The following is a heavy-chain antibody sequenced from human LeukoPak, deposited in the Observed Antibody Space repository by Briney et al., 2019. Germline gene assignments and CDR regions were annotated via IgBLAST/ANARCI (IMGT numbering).Heavy chain of an antibody. D-gene: IGHD2-15*01. Sequence: GESLKLSCKGSGYSFTSYWIGWVRQMPGKGLEWMGIIYPGDSDTRYSPSFQCQVTISADKSISTAYLQWSSLKASDTAMYDCARHKVVGGNWFDPWGQGTLVTVSS. CDR3: ARHKVVGGNWFDP. J-gene: IGHJ5*02. CDR2: IYPGDSDT. V-gene: IGHV5-51*01. CDR1: GYSFTSYW.